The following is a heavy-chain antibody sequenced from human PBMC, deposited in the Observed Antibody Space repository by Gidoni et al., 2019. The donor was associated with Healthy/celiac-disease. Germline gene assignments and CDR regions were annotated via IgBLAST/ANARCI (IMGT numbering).Heavy chain of an antibody. CDR2: IIPIFGTA. D-gene: IGHD5-12*01. Sequence: QVQLVQSGAEVKKPGSSVKVSCTASGGTFSSYAIRWGRQAPGQGLEWMGGIIPIFGTANDAQKFQGRVTITADKSTSTAYMELSSLRSEDTAVYYCARDPHIVATTRVVVNANWFDPWGQGTLVTVSS. V-gene: IGHV1-69*06. CDR3: ARDPHIVATTRVVVNANWFDP. J-gene: IGHJ5*02. CDR1: GGTFSSYA.